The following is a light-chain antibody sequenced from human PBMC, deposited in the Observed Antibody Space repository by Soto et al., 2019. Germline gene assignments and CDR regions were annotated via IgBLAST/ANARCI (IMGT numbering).Light chain of an antibody. CDR1: NTDVGAYDY. CDR2: DVI. CDR3: SSYTSSSTNVV. J-gene: IGLJ2*01. Sequence: QSALTQPASVSGSPGQSITISCSGTNTDVGAYDYVSWYQQHPGKAPKLILYDVINRPSGVSDRFSGSKSGNTASLTISGLQAEDEAEYFCSSYTSSSTNVVFGGGTKLTVL. V-gene: IGLV2-14*03.